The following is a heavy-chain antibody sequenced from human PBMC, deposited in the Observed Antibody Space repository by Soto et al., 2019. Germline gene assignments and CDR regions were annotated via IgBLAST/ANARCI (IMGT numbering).Heavy chain of an antibody. D-gene: IGHD2-15*01. CDR2: ISGYNGDT. CDR1: GYTFTTYG. J-gene: IGHJ4*02. Sequence: ASVKVSCKASGYTFTTYGISWVRQAPGQGLEWMGWISGYNGDTKYAQELQDRVTMTTDTSTSTAYMELRSLRSDDTAVYYCAREYCRGGSCYDPDFWGQGTVVTGSS. CDR3: AREYCRGGSCYDPDF. V-gene: IGHV1-18*01.